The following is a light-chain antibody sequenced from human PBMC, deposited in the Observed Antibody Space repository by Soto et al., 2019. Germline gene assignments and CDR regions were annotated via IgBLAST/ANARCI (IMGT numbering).Light chain of an antibody. J-gene: IGKJ3*01. Sequence: EIVLTQSPGTLSLSPGERATLSCRASQGLSSDYLAWYQQKPGQAPRLLIYGASSRAPDIPDRFSGSGSGTEFTLTISRLDPEDFAVYYCQQYCYSSFTFGPGTKVDIK. CDR1: QGLSSDY. CDR3: QQYCYSSFT. V-gene: IGKV3-20*01. CDR2: GAS.